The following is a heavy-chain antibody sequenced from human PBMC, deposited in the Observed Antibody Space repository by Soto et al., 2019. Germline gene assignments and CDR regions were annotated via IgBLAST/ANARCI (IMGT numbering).Heavy chain of an antibody. CDR2: IKSKADGGTT. D-gene: IGHD3-3*01. CDR1: RFIFSNAW. Sequence: AGSLRLSCAASRFIFSNAWMSWVRQAPGKGLEWVGRIKSKADGGTTNYAAPVKGRFNISRDGSKNTLYLQMNGLKTEDTAVYYCTTGWSSKDYWGQGTLVTVSS. V-gene: IGHV3-15*01. J-gene: IGHJ4*02. CDR3: TTGWSSKDY.